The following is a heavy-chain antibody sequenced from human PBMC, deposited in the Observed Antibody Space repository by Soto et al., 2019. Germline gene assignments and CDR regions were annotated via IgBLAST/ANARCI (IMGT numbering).Heavy chain of an antibody. V-gene: IGHV3-23*01. CDR2: IRDGFDST. Sequence: EVQLLESGGGLIQPGGTLSLSCAASGFNIGIYAMSWVRQAPGKGLERVSLIRDGFDSTYYADSVQGQFTNSRDTSKNILYLQMNSLRVDDTDLYYVARDPDSNGYPAVDHWCQGTVVTVSS. CDR1: GFNIGIYA. J-gene: IGHJ4*02. D-gene: IGHD3-22*01. CDR3: ARDPDSNGYPAVDH.